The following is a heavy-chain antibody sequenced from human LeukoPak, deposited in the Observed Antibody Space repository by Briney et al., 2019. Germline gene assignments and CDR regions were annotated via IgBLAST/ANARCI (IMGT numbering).Heavy chain of an antibody. CDR3: ARNRYYFDY. D-gene: IGHD1-14*01. Sequence: ETLSLTCTVSGGSISSYYWSWVRQAPGKGLEWVSVIYSGGSTYYADSVKGRFTISRDNSKNTLYLQMNSLRAEDTAVYYCARNRYYFDYWGQGTLVTVSS. J-gene: IGHJ4*02. V-gene: IGHV3-66*01. CDR1: GGSISSYY. CDR2: IYSGGST.